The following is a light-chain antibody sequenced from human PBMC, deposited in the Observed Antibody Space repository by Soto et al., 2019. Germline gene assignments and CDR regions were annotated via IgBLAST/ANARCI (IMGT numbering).Light chain of an antibody. V-gene: IGKV3-20*01. J-gene: IGKJ1*01. CDR2: GES. CDR3: RKYGNSPLK. CDR1: QSVSSRY. Sequence: EIVLTQSPGTLYLSPGERATLSCRASQSVSSRYLAWYQQKPGQAPRHLIYGESSRATGIPERFRGSGSGKDFTFTLIRAEPEDFAVYYCRKYGNSPLKFSQGTKLEIK.